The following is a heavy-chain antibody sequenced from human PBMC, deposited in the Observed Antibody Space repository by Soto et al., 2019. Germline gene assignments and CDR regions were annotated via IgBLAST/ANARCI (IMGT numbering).Heavy chain of an antibody. Sequence: PSETLSLTCSVSDDSINSDKYYWSWIRQPPGKGLEWIGSIYYRGSANYNPSLQSRVTISLDTSKNQFSLKLSSVTAADTAVYYCARAGNYDILTGYNALGYWGQGTLVTVSS. D-gene: IGHD3-9*01. CDR2: IYYRGSA. CDR3: ARAGNYDILTGYNALGY. V-gene: IGHV4-39*07. CDR1: DDSINSDKYY. J-gene: IGHJ4*02.